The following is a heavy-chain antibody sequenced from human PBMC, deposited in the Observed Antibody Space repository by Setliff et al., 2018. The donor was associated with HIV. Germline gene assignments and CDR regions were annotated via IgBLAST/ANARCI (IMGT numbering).Heavy chain of an antibody. CDR1: GGSISSSSYY. D-gene: IGHD1-26*01. V-gene: IGHV4-39*07. CDR3: AGSPVGTPEYYFDY. Sequence: SETLSLTCTVSGGSISSSSYYWGWIRQPPGKGLEWIVSIPYSGSTYYNPSLKSRVSLSVDTSKNQFSLNLSSVTAADTAVYYCAGSPVGTPEYYFDYWGQGTLVTVSS. J-gene: IGHJ4*02. CDR2: IPYSGST.